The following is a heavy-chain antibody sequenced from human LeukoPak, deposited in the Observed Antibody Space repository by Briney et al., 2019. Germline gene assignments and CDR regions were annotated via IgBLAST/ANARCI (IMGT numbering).Heavy chain of an antibody. Sequence: GGSLRLSCAASGFTVSSNYMSWVRQAPGKGLEWVSVIYSGHSGGSTYYADSVKGRFTISRHNSKNTLYLQMNSLRAEDTAMYYCARGGYGGPDAFDIWGQGTMVTVSS. J-gene: IGHJ3*02. V-gene: IGHV3-53*04. CDR1: GFTVSSNY. CDR2: IYSGHSGGST. CDR3: ARGGYGGPDAFDI. D-gene: IGHD4-23*01.